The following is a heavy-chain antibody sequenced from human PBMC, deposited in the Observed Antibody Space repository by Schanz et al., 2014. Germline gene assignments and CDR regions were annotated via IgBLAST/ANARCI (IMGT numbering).Heavy chain of an antibody. CDR2: ISAYTNNT. D-gene: IGHD2-2*01. CDR1: GYTFISYG. Sequence: QVQLVQSGAEVRKPGASVKVSCKASGYTFISYGISWVRQAPGQGLEWLGWISAYTNNTNYAQKVQGRVTMTTDTSTDTAYMELRSLRSDDTAVYYCARDRRRYCSTASCLHDNWFDPWGQGTLVIVSS. CDR3: ARDRRRYCSTASCLHDNWFDP. J-gene: IGHJ5*02. V-gene: IGHV1-18*01.